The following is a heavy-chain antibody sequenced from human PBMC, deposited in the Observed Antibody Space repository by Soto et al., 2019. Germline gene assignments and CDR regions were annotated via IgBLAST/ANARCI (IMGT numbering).Heavy chain of an antibody. CDR1: GGSISSGGYY. Sequence: SETLSLTCTVSGGSISSGGYYWSWIRQHPGKGLEWIGYIYYSGSTYYNPSLKSRVTISVDTSKNQFSLKLSSVTAADTAVYYCARAKSGDFDYWGQGTLVTVSS. V-gene: IGHV4-31*03. D-gene: IGHD3-10*01. CDR3: ARAKSGDFDY. J-gene: IGHJ4*02. CDR2: IYYSGST.